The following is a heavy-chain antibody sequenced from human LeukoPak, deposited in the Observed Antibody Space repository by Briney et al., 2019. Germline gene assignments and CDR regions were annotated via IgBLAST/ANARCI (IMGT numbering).Heavy chain of an antibody. V-gene: IGHV4-59*08. CDR2: IYYSGST. Sequence: SETLSLTCTVSGGSISSYYWSWIRQPPGKGLEWIGYIYYSGSTNYNPPLKSRVTISVDTSKNQFSLKLSSVTAADTAVYYCARLYYDFWSGYYTAWFDPWGQGTLVTVSS. J-gene: IGHJ5*02. D-gene: IGHD3-3*01. CDR1: GGSISSYY. CDR3: ARLYYDFWSGYYTAWFDP.